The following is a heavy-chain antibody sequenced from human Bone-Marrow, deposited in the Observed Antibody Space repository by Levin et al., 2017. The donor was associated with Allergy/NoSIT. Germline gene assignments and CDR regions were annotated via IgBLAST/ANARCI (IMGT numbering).Heavy chain of an antibody. CDR3: ARGGGEKDY. D-gene: IGHD7-27*01. V-gene: IGHV3-21*01. J-gene: IGHJ4*02. Sequence: LSLTCADSGFTISTYTMNWVRQAPGKGLEWISSITSSSSYIYYADSVKGRFTISRDNAKNSLYLQMNSLRAEDTAVYYCARGGGEKDYWGQGTLVTVSS. CDR2: ITSSSSYI. CDR1: GFTISTYT.